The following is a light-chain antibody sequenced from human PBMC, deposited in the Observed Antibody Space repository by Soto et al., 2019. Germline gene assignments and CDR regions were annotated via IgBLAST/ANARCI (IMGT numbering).Light chain of an antibody. CDR1: QGISSY. Sequence: IRITQSPSSLSASTGDRVTITCRASQGISSYLAWYQQKPGKAPKLLIYAASTLQSGVPSRFSGSGSGTDFTLTISCLQSEDFATYYCQQYYSYPRTFGQGTKVDIK. CDR2: AAS. V-gene: IGKV1-8*01. CDR3: QQYYSYPRT. J-gene: IGKJ1*01.